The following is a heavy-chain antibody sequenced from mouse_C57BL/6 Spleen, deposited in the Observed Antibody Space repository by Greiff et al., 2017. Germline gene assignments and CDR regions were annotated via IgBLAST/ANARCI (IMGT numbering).Heavy chain of an antibody. V-gene: IGHV14-4*01. CDR2: IDPENGDT. CDR3: TTDCGRSAFAY. J-gene: IGHJ3*01. CDR1: GFNIKDYY. D-gene: IGHD1-1*01. Sequence: EVQGVESGAELVRPGASVKLSCTASGFNIKDYYMHWVKQRPEQGLEWIGWIDPENGDTEYASKFQGKATITADTSSNTAYLQLSRLTSEDTAVYYCTTDCGRSAFAYWGQGTLVTVSA.